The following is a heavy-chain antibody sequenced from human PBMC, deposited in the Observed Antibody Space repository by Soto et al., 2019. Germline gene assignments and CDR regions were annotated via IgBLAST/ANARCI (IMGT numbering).Heavy chain of an antibody. J-gene: IGHJ4*02. Sequence: ASVKVSCKASGYTFTNFGISWVRQAPGQGLGWMGWISAYNGNTNYAQNFQGRVTMTTDTSTSTAYMELNSLKTEDTALYYCTTHLGYCWGDSCYSDYWGLGTLVTVSS. CDR2: ISAYNGNT. D-gene: IGHD2-15*01. CDR1: GYTFTNFG. V-gene: IGHV1-18*01. CDR3: TTHLGYCWGDSCYSDY.